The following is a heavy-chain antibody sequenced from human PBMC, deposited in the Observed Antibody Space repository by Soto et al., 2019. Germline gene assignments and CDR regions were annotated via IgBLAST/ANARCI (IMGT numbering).Heavy chain of an antibody. Sequence: EVQLLEAGGGLVQPGGSLRLSCAASGFTFSSYAMSWVRQAPGKGLEWVSAISGSGGSTYYADSVKGRFTISRDNSRNTLYLQMNSLRAEDTAVYYCAKQSGDYGYYFDYWGQGTLVTVSS. CDR1: GFTFSSYA. D-gene: IGHD4-17*01. CDR2: ISGSGGST. J-gene: IGHJ4*02. CDR3: AKQSGDYGYYFDY. V-gene: IGHV3-23*01.